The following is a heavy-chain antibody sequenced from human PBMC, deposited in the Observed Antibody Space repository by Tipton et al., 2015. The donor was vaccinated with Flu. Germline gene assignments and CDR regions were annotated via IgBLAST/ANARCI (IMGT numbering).Heavy chain of an antibody. Sequence: TLSLTCAVSGDSISSDYHWGWIRQFPGKGLEWIGTVSRSGSTVYNPSLTSRVTISIDRSNNQFSLNLKSVTAADMAVYYCARRDSSNYVSDPKRWFDPWGQGTLVTVSS. CDR1: GDSISSDYH. CDR3: ARRDSSNYVSDPKRWFDP. J-gene: IGHJ5*02. CDR2: VSRSGST. V-gene: IGHV4-38-2*01. D-gene: IGHD4/OR15-4a*01.